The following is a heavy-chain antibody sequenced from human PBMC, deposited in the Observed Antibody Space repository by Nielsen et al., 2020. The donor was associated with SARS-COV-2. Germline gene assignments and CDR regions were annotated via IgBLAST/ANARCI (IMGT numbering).Heavy chain of an antibody. J-gene: IGHJ6*02. CDR3: ARDSSGWYALTTYYYYGMDV. CDR1: GLIFGTYG. V-gene: IGHV3-33*01. CDR2: IWYDGSNE. Sequence: GESLKISCRASGLIFGTYGMHWVRQAPDKGLEWVAGIWYDGSNENYAESVKGRFTISRDNSKNTLFLQMDSLTADDTAVYYCARDSSGWYALTTYYYYGMDVWGQGTTVTVSS. D-gene: IGHD6-19*01.